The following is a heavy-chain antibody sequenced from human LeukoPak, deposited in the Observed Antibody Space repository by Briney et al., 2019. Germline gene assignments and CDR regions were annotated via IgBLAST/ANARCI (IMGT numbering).Heavy chain of an antibody. D-gene: IGHD4-17*01. Sequence: GGSLRLSCAASGFTFSSYAMHWVRQAPGKGLEWVAVISYDGSNKYYADPVKGRFTISRDNSKNTLYLQMNSLRAEDTAVYYCARDHDYGDYQMVYWGQGTLVTVSS. CDR1: GFTFSSYA. V-gene: IGHV3-30-3*01. J-gene: IGHJ4*02. CDR3: ARDHDYGDYQMVY. CDR2: ISYDGSNK.